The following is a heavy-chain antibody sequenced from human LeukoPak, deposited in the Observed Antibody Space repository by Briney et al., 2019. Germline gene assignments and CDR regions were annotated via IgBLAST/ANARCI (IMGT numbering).Heavy chain of an antibody. CDR1: GYTLTELS. CDR2: FDPEDGET. J-gene: IGHJ4*02. D-gene: IGHD3-16*02. V-gene: IGHV1-24*01. Sequence: GASVKVSCKVSGYTLTELSMHWVRQAPGKGLGWMGGFDPEDGETIYAQKFQGRVTMTEDTSTDTAYMELSSLRSEDTAVYYCATSSLPPVELSLPFDYWGQGTLVTVSS. CDR3: ATSSLPPVELSLPFDY.